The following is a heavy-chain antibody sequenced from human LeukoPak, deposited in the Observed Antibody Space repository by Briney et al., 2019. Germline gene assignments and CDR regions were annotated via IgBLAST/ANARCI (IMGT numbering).Heavy chain of an antibody. Sequence: SQTLSLTCTVSGGSNSSGSYYWSWIRQPAGRGLGWIGHIYTSGSTNYNPSLNSRVSMSVDTSKNQFSLNLSSVTAADTAVYYCARGVGYNSFSVGYWGQGTLVTVSS. CDR1: GGSNSSGSYY. CDR2: IYTSGST. V-gene: IGHV4-61*09. J-gene: IGHJ4*02. D-gene: IGHD5-24*01. CDR3: ARGVGYNSFSVGY.